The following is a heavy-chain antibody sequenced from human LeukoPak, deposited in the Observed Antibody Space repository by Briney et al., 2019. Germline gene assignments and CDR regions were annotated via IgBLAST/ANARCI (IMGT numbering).Heavy chain of an antibody. CDR3: ATVQLERGAFDI. CDR2: INPNSGGT. D-gene: IGHD1-1*01. J-gene: IGHJ3*02. Sequence: ASVKVSCKASGYTFTGYYMHWVRQAPGQGLEWMGWINPNSGGTNYAQKFQGRVTMTRDTSISTAYMELSRLRSDDTAVYYCATVQLERGAFDIWGQGTMVTVSS. V-gene: IGHV1-2*02. CDR1: GYTFTGYY.